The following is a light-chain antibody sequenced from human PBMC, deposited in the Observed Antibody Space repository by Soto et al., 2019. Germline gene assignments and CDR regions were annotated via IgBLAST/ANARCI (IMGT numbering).Light chain of an antibody. V-gene: IGKV1-9*01. CDR2: AAS. CDR1: QGISSY. J-gene: IGKJ2*01. Sequence: DIQLTQSPSFLSASVGDRVTITCRASQGISSYLAWYQQKPGKAPSLLIYAASTLQYGVPSRFSGSGSGTEFTLTISSLQPDDFATYFCQHYDTYPYTFGQGTKLEI. CDR3: QHYDTYPYT.